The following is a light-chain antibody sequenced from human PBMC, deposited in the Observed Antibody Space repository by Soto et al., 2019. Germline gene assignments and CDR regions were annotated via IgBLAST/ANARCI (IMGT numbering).Light chain of an antibody. CDR1: QDIRSD. Sequence: AIQMTQSPSSLPASVGDRVTITCRASQDIRSDLGWYQHKPGKAPKLLIYGASNLQSGVPSRFSGSGSGTDFTLTISSLQPEDFATYYCLQDYNYPLIFGQGTKVEIK. V-gene: IGKV1-6*01. CDR3: LQDYNYPLI. CDR2: GAS. J-gene: IGKJ1*01.